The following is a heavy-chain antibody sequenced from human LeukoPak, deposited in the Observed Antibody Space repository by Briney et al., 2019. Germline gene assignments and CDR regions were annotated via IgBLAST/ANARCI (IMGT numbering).Heavy chain of an antibody. CDR2: ISGSGGST. CDR3: AKVRDRGPSPGAERNNFDY. J-gene: IGHJ4*02. CDR1: GFTFSSYG. D-gene: IGHD1-14*01. V-gene: IGHV3-23*01. Sequence: GGTLRLSCAASGFTFSSYGMSWVRQAPGKGLEWVSAISGSGGSTYYADSVKGRFTISRDNSKNTLYLQMNSLRAEDTAVYYCAKVRDRGPSPGAERNNFDYWGQGTLVTVSS.